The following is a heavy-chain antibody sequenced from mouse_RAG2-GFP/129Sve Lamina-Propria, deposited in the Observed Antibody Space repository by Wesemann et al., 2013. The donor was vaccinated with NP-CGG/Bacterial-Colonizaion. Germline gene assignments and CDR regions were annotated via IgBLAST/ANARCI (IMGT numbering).Heavy chain of an antibody. J-gene: IGHJ2*01. Sequence: EYAGYISYSGSTYYNPSLKSRISITRDTSKNQYYLQLNSVTTEDTATYYCARYIYYYGSSYFDYWGQGTTLTVSS. CDR3: ARYIYYYGSSYFDY. CDR2: ISYSGST. V-gene: IGHV3-8*01. D-gene: IGHD1-1*01.